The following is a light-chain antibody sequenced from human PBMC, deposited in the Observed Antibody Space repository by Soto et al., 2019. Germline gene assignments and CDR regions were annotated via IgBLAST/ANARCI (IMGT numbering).Light chain of an antibody. CDR2: AAS. Sequence: DIQMSQSPASLSASLGDRVTITCRASQGISNYLAWYQQKPGKVPKLLIYAASTLQSGVPSRLSGSGSGTSFTITISSLQPEYIATYYCQQYENLPTFGQGTRVEIK. CDR3: QQYENLPT. V-gene: IGKV1-27*01. J-gene: IGKJ5*01. CDR1: QGISNY.